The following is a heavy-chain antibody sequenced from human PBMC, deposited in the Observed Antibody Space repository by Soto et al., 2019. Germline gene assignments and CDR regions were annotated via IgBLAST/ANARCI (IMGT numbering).Heavy chain of an antibody. V-gene: IGHV4-31*03. Sequence: QVQLQESGPGLVKPSQTLSLTCTVSGGSISSGGYYWSWIRQHPGKGLEWIGYIYYSGSTYYHPSLKSRVTIAVDTSKKPFSLKLSSVTAADTAVYYCARDQHKWELALWGQGTLVTVSS. J-gene: IGHJ5*02. CDR3: ARDQHKWELAL. CDR2: IYYSGST. CDR1: GGSISSGGYY. D-gene: IGHD1-26*01.